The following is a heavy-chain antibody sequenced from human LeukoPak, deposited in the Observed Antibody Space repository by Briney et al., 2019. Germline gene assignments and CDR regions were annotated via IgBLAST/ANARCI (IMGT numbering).Heavy chain of an antibody. CDR1: GFTFSSYA. D-gene: IGHD3-3*01. J-gene: IGHJ4*02. V-gene: IGHV3-23*01. CDR2: ISGSGGST. Sequence: GGSLRLSCAASGFTFSSYAMSWVRQAPGKGLEWVSAISGSGGSTYYADSVKGRFTISRDNSKNTLYLQMNSLRAEGTAVYYCAKGPDYDFWSGYNDYWGQGTLVSVSS. CDR3: AKGPDYDFWSGYNDY.